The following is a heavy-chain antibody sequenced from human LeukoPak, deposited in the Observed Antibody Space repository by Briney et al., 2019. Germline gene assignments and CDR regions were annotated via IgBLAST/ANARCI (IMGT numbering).Heavy chain of an antibody. D-gene: IGHD5-18*01. CDR1: GFTFSDYY. V-gene: IGHV3-11*04. CDR3: ARHLSGVTGYTYGRGIDY. CDR2: ISSSGSTI. Sequence: SGGSLRLSCAASGFTFSDYYMSWIRQAPGKGLEWVSYISSSGSTIYYADSVKGRFTISRDNAKKSLYLQMNSLRAEDTAVYYCARHLSGVTGYTYGRGIDYWGQGTLVTVSS. J-gene: IGHJ4*02.